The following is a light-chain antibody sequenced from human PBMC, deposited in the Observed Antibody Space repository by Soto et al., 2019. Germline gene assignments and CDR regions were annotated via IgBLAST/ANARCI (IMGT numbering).Light chain of an antibody. CDR2: EVN. CDR1: SRDVGGSNY. V-gene: IGLV2-14*01. Sequence: QAVLIQPASVSGSPGQSITISCTGTSRDVGGSNYVSWYQHHPHRAPKLLIYEVNYRPSGVSSRFSGSKSGNTASLTISGLQAEDEADYYCSSYISINTLEVFGVGTKLTVL. CDR3: SSYISINTLEV. J-gene: IGLJ1*01.